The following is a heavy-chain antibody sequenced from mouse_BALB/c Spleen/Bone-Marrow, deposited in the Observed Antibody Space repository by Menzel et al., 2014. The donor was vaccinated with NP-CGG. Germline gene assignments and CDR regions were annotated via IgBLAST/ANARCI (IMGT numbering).Heavy chain of an antibody. J-gene: IGHJ4*01. CDR2: INPNNGGT. D-gene: IGHD1-1*02. CDR3: ARRGNYGHAMDY. CDR1: GYTFXDYN. Sequence: VQLQQSGPEVVKPGASVKIPCKTSGYTFXDYNVDWVKQSQGKSLEWIGDINPNNGGTIYNQKFKGKATLTVDKSSSTAYIELRSLTSEDTAVYYCARRGNYGHAMDYWGQGTSVTVSS. V-gene: IGHV1-18*01.